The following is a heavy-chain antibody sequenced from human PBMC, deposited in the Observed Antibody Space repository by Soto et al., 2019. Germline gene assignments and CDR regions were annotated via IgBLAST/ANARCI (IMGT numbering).Heavy chain of an antibody. CDR1: GFPFSSYD. Sequence: GGSLXLSCAASGFPFSSYDMHWVRQATGKGLEWVSAIGTAGDTYYPGSVKGRFTISRENAKNSLYLQMNSLRAGDTAVYYCARALDAYSSSWYDYWGQGTLVTVSS. D-gene: IGHD6-13*01. CDR3: ARALDAYSSSWYDY. J-gene: IGHJ4*02. V-gene: IGHV3-13*04. CDR2: IGTAGDT.